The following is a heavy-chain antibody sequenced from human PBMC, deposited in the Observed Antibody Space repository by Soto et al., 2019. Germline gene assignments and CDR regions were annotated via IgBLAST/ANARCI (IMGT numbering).Heavy chain of an antibody. CDR3: TRDLYPPSYCGGDCYGIDV. Sequence: GGSLRLSCTASGFTFSDYAMSWVRQAPGKGLEWVGFIRSNAYGGTAEYAASVKGRFAISRDDSKSIAYLQMNSLKSDDTALYYCTRDLYPPSYCGGDCYGIDVWGQGTTVTVYS. V-gene: IGHV3-49*04. CDR1: GFTFSDYA. CDR2: IRSNAYGGTA. D-gene: IGHD2-21*01. J-gene: IGHJ6*02.